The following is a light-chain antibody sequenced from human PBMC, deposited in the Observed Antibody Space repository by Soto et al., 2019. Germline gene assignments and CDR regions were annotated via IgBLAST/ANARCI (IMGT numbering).Light chain of an antibody. Sequence: DIQMTQSPSTLSASIGDRVTITCQASQDINEYLNWYQQKPGKGPKLLIYDASTLEAGVPSRFSGSGSGTDFTLTISSLEPEDSAIYYCQQRNVWPPVTFGLGTRLEI. V-gene: IGKV1-33*01. CDR2: DAS. CDR3: QQRNVWPPVT. J-gene: IGKJ5*01. CDR1: QDINEY.